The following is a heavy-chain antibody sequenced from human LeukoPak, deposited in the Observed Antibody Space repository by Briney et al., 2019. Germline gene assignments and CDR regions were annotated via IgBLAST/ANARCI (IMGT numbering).Heavy chain of an antibody. CDR1: GESFSGYY. V-gene: IGHV4-34*01. J-gene: IGHJ4*02. CDR3: ASGRGIFGVAHFDY. D-gene: IGHD3-3*01. CDR2: INHSGST. Sequence: SETLSLTCAVYGESFSGYYWNWIRLPPGKGLEWIGEINHSGSTNYNPSLKSRVTISVDTSKNQFSLKLSSMTAADTAVYYCASGRGIFGVAHFDYWGQGTLVTVSS.